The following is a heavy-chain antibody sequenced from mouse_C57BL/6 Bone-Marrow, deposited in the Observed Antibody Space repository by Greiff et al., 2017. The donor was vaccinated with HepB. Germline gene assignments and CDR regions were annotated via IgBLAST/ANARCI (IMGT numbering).Heavy chain of an antibody. V-gene: IGHV5-15*01. J-gene: IGHJ4*01. CDR2: ISNLAYSI. CDR3: ARQGSITTVVATRAMDY. D-gene: IGHD1-1*01. Sequence: EVKLVESGGGLVQPGGSLKLSCAASGFTFSDYGMAWVRQAPRKGPEWVAFISNLAYSIYYADTVTGRITISRENAKNTLYLEMSSLRSEDTAMFYCARQGSITTVVATRAMDYWGQGTSVTVSS. CDR1: GFTFSDYG.